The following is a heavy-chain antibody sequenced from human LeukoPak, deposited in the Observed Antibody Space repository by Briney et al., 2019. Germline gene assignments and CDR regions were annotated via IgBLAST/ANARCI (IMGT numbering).Heavy chain of an antibody. V-gene: IGHV3-53*01. J-gene: IGHJ3*02. Sequence: PGGSLRLSCAASGFTVSSNYMSWVRQAPGKGLEWVSVIYNGGSTHYAGSVKGRFTFSRDNSKNTLYLQMNSLRAEDTAVYYCARVIVTGYYDAFDIWGQGTMVTVSS. D-gene: IGHD3-9*01. CDR3: ARVIVTGYYDAFDI. CDR2: IYNGGST. CDR1: GFTVSSNY.